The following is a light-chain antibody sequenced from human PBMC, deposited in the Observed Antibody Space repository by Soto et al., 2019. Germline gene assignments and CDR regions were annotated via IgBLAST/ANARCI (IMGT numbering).Light chain of an antibody. CDR3: QQYDSWPTT. CDR1: QSIRSW. CDR2: GAS. Sequence: DIQMTQSPSSLSASVGDRVTITYRASQSIRSWLAWYQMKLGQAPKSLIYGASSMAIGVPYRFSGSGFGTDFTLTISRLEPEDFAVYYCQQYDSWPTTFGEGTKVDIK. V-gene: IGKV1D-16*01. J-gene: IGKJ4*02.